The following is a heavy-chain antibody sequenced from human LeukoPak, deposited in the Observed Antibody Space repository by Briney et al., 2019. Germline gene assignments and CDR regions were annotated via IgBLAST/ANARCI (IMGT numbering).Heavy chain of an antibody. D-gene: IGHD3-3*01. J-gene: IGHJ5*02. CDR3: ARGLYDFWSGQGFDP. CDR2: IYYSGST. V-gene: IGHV4-4*07. Sequence: SETLSLTCTVSGVSISSYYWSWIRQPAGKGLEGVGRIYYSGSTYYNPSLKSRVTMSVDTSKNQFSLKLSSVTAADTAVYYCARGLYDFWSGQGFDPWGQGTLVTVSS. CDR1: GVSISSYY.